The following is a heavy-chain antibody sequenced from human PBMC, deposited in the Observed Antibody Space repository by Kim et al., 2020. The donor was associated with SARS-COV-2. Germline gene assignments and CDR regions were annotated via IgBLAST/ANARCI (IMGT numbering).Heavy chain of an antibody. CDR3: AKDPSSGWYQNWFDP. V-gene: IGHV3-23*01. D-gene: IGHD6-19*01. CDR1: GFTFSSYA. CDR2: IRGSGGST. Sequence: GGSLRLSCAASGFTFSSYAMSWVRQAPGKGLEWVSAIRGSGGSTYYADSVKDRFTISRDNSKNTLYLQMNSLRAEDTAVYYCAKDPSSGWYQNWFDPWGQGNLVTVSS. J-gene: IGHJ5*02.